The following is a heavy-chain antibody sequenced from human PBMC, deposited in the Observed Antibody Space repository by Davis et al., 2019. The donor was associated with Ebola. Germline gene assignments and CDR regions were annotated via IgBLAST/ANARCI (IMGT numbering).Heavy chain of an antibody. CDR1: GFTFSSYA. CDR3: ARVIAVAGTGYYYGMDV. D-gene: IGHD6-19*01. V-gene: IGHV3-30-3*01. J-gene: IGHJ6*02. CDR2: ISYDGSNK. Sequence: GESLKISCAASGFTFSSYAMHWVRQAPGKGLEWVAVISYDGSNKYYADSVKGRFTISRDNSKNTLYLQMNSLRAEDTAVYYCARVIAVAGTGYYYGMDVWGQGTTVTVSS.